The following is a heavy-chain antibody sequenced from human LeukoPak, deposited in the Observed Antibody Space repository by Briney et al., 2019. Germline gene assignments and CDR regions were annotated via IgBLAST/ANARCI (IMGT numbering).Heavy chain of an antibody. Sequence: GGSLRLSCAASGFTFSSYGMHWVRQAPGKGLEWVAVISYSGSDKSYTDSVKGRFTISRDNSKNTLYLQMNSLRPEDTAMYYCVHTPIGGPEYFFDYWGQGTLVTVSS. J-gene: IGHJ4*02. CDR3: VHTPIGGPEYFFDY. V-gene: IGHV3-30*03. D-gene: IGHD1-14*01. CDR1: GFTFSSYG. CDR2: ISYSGSDK.